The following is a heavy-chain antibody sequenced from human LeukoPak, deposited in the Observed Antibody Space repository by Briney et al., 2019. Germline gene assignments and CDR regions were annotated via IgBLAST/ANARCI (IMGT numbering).Heavy chain of an antibody. CDR2: ISNSGSTI. J-gene: IGHJ4*02. V-gene: IGHV3-11*04. D-gene: IGHD6-6*01. Sequence: PGGSLRLSCAASGFTFSDYYMSWLRQAPGKGLEWISYISNSGSTIYYADSVKGRFTISRDNAKNSLFLQMNSLRADDTAVYYCARGRWQLVPFDYWGQGTLVTASS. CDR3: ARGRWQLVPFDY. CDR1: GFTFSDYY.